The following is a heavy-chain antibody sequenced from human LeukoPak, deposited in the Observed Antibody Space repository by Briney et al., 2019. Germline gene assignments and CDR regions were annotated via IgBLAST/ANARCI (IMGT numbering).Heavy chain of an antibody. CDR3: ARWVGILTGLDY. CDR1: GGTFSSYA. J-gene: IGHJ4*02. D-gene: IGHD3-9*01. Sequence: GASVKVSCKASGGTFSSYAISWVRQAPGQGLEWMGRIIPIFGIANYAQKFQGRVTITRDTSASTAYMELSSLRSEDTAVYYCARWVGILTGLDYWGQGTLVTVSS. V-gene: IGHV1-69*04. CDR2: IIPIFGIA.